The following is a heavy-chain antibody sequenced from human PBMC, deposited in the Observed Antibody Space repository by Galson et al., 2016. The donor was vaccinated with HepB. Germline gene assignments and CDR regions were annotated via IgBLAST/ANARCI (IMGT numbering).Heavy chain of an antibody. CDR1: GFRFTSYV. Sequence: SLRLSCAASGFRFTSYVMSWVRQPPGKGLEWLSSIRGRGFGTFEADSVKGRFTISRDNSRNTVYLHLNRVTAEDAGLYFCAKYPEGDYLHFEDWGQGTLVTVSS. V-gene: IGHV3-23*01. CDR3: AKYPEGDYLHFED. J-gene: IGHJ4*02. CDR2: IRGRGFGT. D-gene: IGHD3-16*01.